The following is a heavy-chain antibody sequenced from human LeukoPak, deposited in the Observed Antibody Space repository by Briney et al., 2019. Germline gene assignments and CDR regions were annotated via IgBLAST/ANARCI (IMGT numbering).Heavy chain of an antibody. CDR2: ISTYNGNT. D-gene: IGHD3-3*01. CDR3: ARGGYDFWSGYYSWFDP. CDR1: GYTFTNYG. J-gene: IGHJ5*02. Sequence: ASVKVSCKAFGYTFTNYGISWVRQAPGQGLEWMGWISTYNGNTNHAQNFQGRVTMTTDTSTSTAYMELRSLRSDDTAVYYCARGGYDFWSGYYSWFDPWGQGTLVTVSS. V-gene: IGHV1-18*01.